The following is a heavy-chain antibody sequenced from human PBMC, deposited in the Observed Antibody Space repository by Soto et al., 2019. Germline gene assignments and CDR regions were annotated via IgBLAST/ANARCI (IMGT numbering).Heavy chain of an antibody. Sequence: QVQLFESGGGVVQPGRSLRLSCAASGFAFSNYAFHWVRQAPGRGLEWVAVISHDGSDEFYAGSVKGRFIVSRDNSKSTVSLHMNSLSGEDTGIYFCARSAGLLWFGESSSDGLDVWGQGTTVAVSS. J-gene: IGHJ6*01. CDR2: ISHDGSDE. CDR1: GFAFSNYA. D-gene: IGHD3-10*01. V-gene: IGHV3-30-3*01. CDR3: ARSAGLLWFGESSSDGLDV.